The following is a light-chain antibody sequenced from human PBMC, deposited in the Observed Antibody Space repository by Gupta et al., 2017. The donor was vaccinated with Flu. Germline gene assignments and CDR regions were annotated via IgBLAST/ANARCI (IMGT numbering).Light chain of an antibody. Sequence: CRASQCLRYSDGNTCLSGFQQRPGQSPRRLIYKVANRDSGVPDRFSSSGADTEFTLKIDKVEADDLGVDYCMQGTHWPLYTFGQGTIVEIK. CDR1: QCLRYSDGNTC. CDR2: KVA. J-gene: IGKJ2*01. CDR3: MQGTHWPLYT. V-gene: IGKV2-30*01.